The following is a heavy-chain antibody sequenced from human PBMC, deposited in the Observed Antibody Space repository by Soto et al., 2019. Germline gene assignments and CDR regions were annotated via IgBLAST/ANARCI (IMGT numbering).Heavy chain of an antibody. V-gene: IGHV3-23*01. CDR3: ATVDYRNF. J-gene: IGHJ4*02. D-gene: IGHD3-9*01. Sequence: GGSLRLSCAASGFSFGTYVMSWVRQAPGKWLEWVSSISDRGGPTYYADSVKGRFTVSRDDSENTLFLQMNSLRVEDTAVYYCATVDYRNFWGQGXLVTVHS. CDR2: ISDRGGPT. CDR1: GFSFGTYV.